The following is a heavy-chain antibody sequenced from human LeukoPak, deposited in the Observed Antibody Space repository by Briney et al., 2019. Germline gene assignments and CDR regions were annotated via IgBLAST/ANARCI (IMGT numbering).Heavy chain of an antibody. Sequence: SETLSLTCTVSGGSISSSNYYWGWIRQPPGKGLEWIGSIYYSGSTYYNPSLKSRVTISVDTSKRQFSLKLNSVTAADTAVYHCARHSSMTTVVFVYWGQGTLVTVSS. CDR1: GGSISSSNYY. D-gene: IGHD4-23*01. CDR2: IYYSGST. CDR3: ARHSSMTTVVFVY. V-gene: IGHV4-39*01. J-gene: IGHJ4*02.